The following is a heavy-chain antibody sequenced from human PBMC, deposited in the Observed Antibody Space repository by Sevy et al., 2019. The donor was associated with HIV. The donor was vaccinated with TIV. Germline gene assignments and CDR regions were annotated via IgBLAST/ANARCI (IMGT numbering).Heavy chain of an antibody. Sequence: GGSLRLSCAASEFTVSSNYTSWVRQAPGKGLEWVSVIYSGGSTYYADSVKGRFTISRDNSKNTLYLQMNSLRAEDTAVYYCARDGGSRGMDVWGKGTTVTVSS. D-gene: IGHD6-13*01. V-gene: IGHV3-66*02. CDR2: IYSGGST. CDR1: EFTVSSNY. J-gene: IGHJ6*04. CDR3: ARDGGSRGMDV.